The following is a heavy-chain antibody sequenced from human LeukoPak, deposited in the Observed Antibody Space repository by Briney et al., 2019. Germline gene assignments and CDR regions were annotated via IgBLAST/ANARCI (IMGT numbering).Heavy chain of an antibody. J-gene: IGHJ4*02. V-gene: IGHV3-7*04. CDR2: IKQDGSEK. Sequence: GGSLRLSCAASGFTFSSYWMSWVRQAPGKGLEWVANIKQDGSEKYYVDSVKGRFTISRDNAKNSLYLQMNSLRAEDTAVYYCARGTIAAAGYYYFDYWGQGTQVTVSS. CDR3: ARGTIAAAGYYYFDY. CDR1: GFTFSSYW. D-gene: IGHD6-13*01.